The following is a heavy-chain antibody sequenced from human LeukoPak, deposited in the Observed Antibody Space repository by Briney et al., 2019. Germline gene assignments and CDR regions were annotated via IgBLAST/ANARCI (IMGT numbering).Heavy chain of an antibody. Sequence: ASVKVSCKASGYTFTSYYMHWVRQAPGQGLEWMGIINPSGGGTSYAQKFQGRVTMTRDTSTSTVYMELSSLRSEDTAVYYCARDPGGSGSYYNLGDEWGQGTLVTVSS. J-gene: IGHJ4*02. CDR3: ARDPGGSGSYYNLGDE. CDR2: INPSGGGT. V-gene: IGHV1-46*01. D-gene: IGHD3-10*01. CDR1: GYTFTSYY.